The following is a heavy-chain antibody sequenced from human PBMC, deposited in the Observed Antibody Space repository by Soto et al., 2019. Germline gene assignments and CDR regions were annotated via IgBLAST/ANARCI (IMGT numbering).Heavy chain of an antibody. J-gene: IGHJ4*02. CDR3: ASDALAMYFDY. CDR2: IYYSGST. CDR1: GGSISSYY. Sequence: SETLSLTCTVSGGSISSYYWSWIRQPPGKGLEWIGYIYYSGSTNYNPSLKSRVTISVDTAKNHFSLKLSSVTAADTAVYYCASDALAMYFDYWGQGNLVTVSS. D-gene: IGHD2-2*01. V-gene: IGHV4-59*08.